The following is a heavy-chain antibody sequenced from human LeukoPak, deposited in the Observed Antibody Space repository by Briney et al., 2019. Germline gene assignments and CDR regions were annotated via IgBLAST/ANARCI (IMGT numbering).Heavy chain of an antibody. V-gene: IGHV3-23*01. J-gene: IGHJ5*02. D-gene: IGHD6-19*01. CDR1: AFTFSSYA. Sequence: GGSLRLSCAASAFTFSSYAMSWVRQPPGKGLEWVSTISGSGGSTYYVDSVKGRFTISRDNSKNTLYLQMNSLRAEDTAVYYCAKVPRSSADNWFDPWGQGTLVTVSS. CDR3: AKVPRSSADNWFDP. CDR2: ISGSGGST.